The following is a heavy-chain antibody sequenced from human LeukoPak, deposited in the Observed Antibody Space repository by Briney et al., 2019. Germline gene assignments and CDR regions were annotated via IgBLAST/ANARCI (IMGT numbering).Heavy chain of an antibody. CDR2: IYYSGST. J-gene: IGHJ4*02. V-gene: IGHV4-39*01. CDR3: ARQTGAGLFILP. CDR1: GDSISSSSSY. Sequence: SETLSLTCTVSGDSISSSSSYWGWIRQPPGEGLEWIGSIYYSGSTYYNTSLKSRVTISVDTSKNQFSLRLNSVTAADTAVYFCARQTGAGLFILPGGQGTLVTVSS. D-gene: IGHD3/OR15-3a*01.